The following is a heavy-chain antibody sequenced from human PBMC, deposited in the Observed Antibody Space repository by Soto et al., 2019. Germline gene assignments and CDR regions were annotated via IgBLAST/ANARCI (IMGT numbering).Heavy chain of an antibody. CDR2: TRNRANSYTT. D-gene: IGHD3-22*01. J-gene: IGHJ4*02. Sequence: GGSLRLSCAASGFTFSDHYMDWVRQAPGKGLEWVGRTRNRANSYTTEYAASVKGRFTISRDDSKTLMYLQMTSLKTEDTAVYYCVRVGSSGAFEFHFDYWGQGA. CDR3: VRVGSSGAFEFHFDY. CDR1: GFTFSDHY. V-gene: IGHV3-72*01.